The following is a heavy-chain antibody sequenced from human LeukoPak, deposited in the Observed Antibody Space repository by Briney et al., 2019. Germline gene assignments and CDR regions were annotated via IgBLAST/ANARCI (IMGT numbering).Heavy chain of an antibody. CDR3: ARGQGTVTTH. D-gene: IGHD4-17*01. CDR2: INHSGSA. Sequence: SETLSLTCAVYGGSFSGYYWIWIRQPPGKGLEWIGEINHSGSANYSPSLSSRVTISLDMSENQFSLKLTSVTAADTAVYYCARGQGTVTTHWGQGTLVTVSS. J-gene: IGHJ4*02. V-gene: IGHV4-34*01. CDR1: GGSFSGYY.